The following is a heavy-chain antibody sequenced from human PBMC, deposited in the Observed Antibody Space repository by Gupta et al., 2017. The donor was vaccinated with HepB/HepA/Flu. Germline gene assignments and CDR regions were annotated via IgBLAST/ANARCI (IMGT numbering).Heavy chain of an antibody. CDR2: INWKGGST. V-gene: IGHV3-20*04. CDR1: GFSVDDYG. D-gene: IGHD5-12*01. Sequence: EVQLVESGGGVIRPGGSLRLSCAASGFSVDDYGMSWVRQAPGKGLEWVSGINWKGGSTGYADSVKGRFTISRDNAKNVLYLQMNSPRAEDTAFYYCARGGPGYDLGYYWGQGTLVTVSS. CDR3: ARGGPGYDLGYY. J-gene: IGHJ4*02.